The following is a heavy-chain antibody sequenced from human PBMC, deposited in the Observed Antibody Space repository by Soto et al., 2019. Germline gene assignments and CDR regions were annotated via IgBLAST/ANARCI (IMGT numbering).Heavy chain of an antibody. CDR1: GGSISSNRYY. CDR2: IYYSGST. D-gene: IGHD3-9*01. J-gene: IGHJ3*02. Sequence: SETLSLTCPVPGGSISSNRYYWGWIRQPPGKGLEWIGSIYYSGSTYYNPSLKSRVTISVDTSKNQFSLKLSSVTAADTAVYYCARASYYDILTGYADAFDIRGQGTMVT. CDR3: ARASYYDILTGYADAFDI. V-gene: IGHV4-39*01.